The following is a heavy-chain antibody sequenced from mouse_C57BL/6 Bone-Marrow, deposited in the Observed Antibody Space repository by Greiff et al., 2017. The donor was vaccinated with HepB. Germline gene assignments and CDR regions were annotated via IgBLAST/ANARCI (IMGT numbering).Heavy chain of an antibody. J-gene: IGHJ4*01. Sequence: QVTLKESGPGILQSSQSLSLTCSFSGFSLSTSGMGVSWLRHPSGEGLEWLVHIYWDDDKRYNPSLKSRLTISKDTSSNQVFLKSTSVDTADTATYYCARKEGLLGDAMDYWGQGTSVTVSS. D-gene: IGHD2-10*01. CDR1: GFSLSTSGMG. V-gene: IGHV8-12*01. CDR3: ARKEGLLGDAMDY. CDR2: IYWDDDK.